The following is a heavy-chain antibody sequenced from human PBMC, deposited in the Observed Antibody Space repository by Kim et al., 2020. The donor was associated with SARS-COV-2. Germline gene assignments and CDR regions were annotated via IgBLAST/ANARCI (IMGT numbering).Heavy chain of an antibody. D-gene: IGHD7-27*01. J-gene: IGHJ4*02. Sequence: GGSLRLSCAASGFTFSSYGMHWVRPAPGKGLEWVAVIWYDGSNKYYADSVKGRFTISRDNSKKTLYLQMNSLRAEDTAVYYCAKDISPLTGDIDYLGQGTLVTVTS. V-gene: IGHV3-33*06. CDR3: AKDISPLTGDIDY. CDR1: GFTFSSYG. CDR2: IWYDGSNK.